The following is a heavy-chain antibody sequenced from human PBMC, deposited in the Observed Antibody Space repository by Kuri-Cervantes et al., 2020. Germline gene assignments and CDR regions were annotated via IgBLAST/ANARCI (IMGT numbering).Heavy chain of an antibody. CDR3: ARSPMITFGGVIVTSSRADAFDI. CDR2: INPNSGGT. D-gene: IGHD3-16*02. V-gene: IGHV1-2*04. J-gene: IGHJ3*02. CDR1: VYTFTGYY. Sequence: ASVKVSCKASVYTFTGYYMHWVRQAPGQGLEWVGWINPNSGGTNYAQKFQGWVTMTRDTSISTAYMELSRLRSDDTAVYYCARSPMITFGGVIVTSSRADAFDIWGQGTMVTVSS.